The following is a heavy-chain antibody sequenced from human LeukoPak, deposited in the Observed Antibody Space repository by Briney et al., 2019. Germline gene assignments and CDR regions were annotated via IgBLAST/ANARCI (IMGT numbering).Heavy chain of an antibody. CDR3: AREEYYGSGNWFDP. CDR2: IYYSGST. D-gene: IGHD3-10*01. V-gene: IGHV4-59*01. J-gene: IGHJ5*02. Sequence: KPSETLSLTCTVSGGSISSYYWSWIRQPPGKGLEWIGYIYYSGSTNYNPSLKSRVTISVDTSKNQSSLKLSSVTAADTAVYYCAREEYYGSGNWFDPWGQGTLVTVSS. CDR1: GGSISSYY.